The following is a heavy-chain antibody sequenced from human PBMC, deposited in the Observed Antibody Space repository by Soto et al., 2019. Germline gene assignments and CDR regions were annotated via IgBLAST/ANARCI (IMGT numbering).Heavy chain of an antibody. Sequence: SETLSLTCAVSGASISRSYYYWAWLRQSPGKGPEGIGSVFYTGFTSYNPSLESRVSVSVDTSKSQFSLKLSAVTAADTAVYYCATSQKGYNWNYFDHWGQGALVTVSS. CDR2: VFYTGFT. CDR1: GASISRSYYY. V-gene: IGHV4-39*01. CDR3: ATSQKGYNWNYFDH. J-gene: IGHJ4*02. D-gene: IGHD1-20*01.